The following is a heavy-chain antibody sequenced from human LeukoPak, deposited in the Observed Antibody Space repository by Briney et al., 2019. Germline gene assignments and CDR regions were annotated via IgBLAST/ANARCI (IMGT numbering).Heavy chain of an antibody. V-gene: IGHV3-23*01. CDR3: AKEYYSSEFDY. CDR2: IIPNGDIT. CDR1: GFTFSNHG. J-gene: IGHJ4*02. Sequence: PGGSLRLSCAASGFTFSNHGMNWVRQAPGKGLEGVAGIIPNGDITQYADSLKGRFTISRDKSKNTLYLQMNSVRAEDTAVYYCAKEYYSSEFDYWGQGTLVTVSS. D-gene: IGHD6-19*01.